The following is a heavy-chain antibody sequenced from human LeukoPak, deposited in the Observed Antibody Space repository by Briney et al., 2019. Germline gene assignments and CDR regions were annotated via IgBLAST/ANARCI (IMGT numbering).Heavy chain of an antibody. D-gene: IGHD6-13*01. CDR2: ISYTGST. CDR1: GGSISSISSY. CDR3: ARVLAAAAHFDY. V-gene: IGHV4-39*01. J-gene: IGHJ4*02. Sequence: SETLSLTCTVSGGSISSISSYWGWIRQPPGKGLEWIGSISYTGSTYYNPSLKSRVTISVDTSKNQFSLKLSSVTAADTAVYYCARVLAAAAHFDYWGQGTLVTASS.